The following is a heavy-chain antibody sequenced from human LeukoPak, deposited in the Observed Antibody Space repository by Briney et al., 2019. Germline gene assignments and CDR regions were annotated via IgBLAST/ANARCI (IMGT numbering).Heavy chain of an antibody. CDR2: TYYRSKWYN. Sequence: SQTLSLTCAISGDSVSSNSAAWNWIRLSPSRGLEWLGMTYYRSKWYNDYAVSVKSRITINPDTSKNQFSLQLNSVTPEDTAVYYCARDPTYGSGSHYAFDIWGQGTMVTVSS. CDR3: ARDPTYGSGSHYAFDI. D-gene: IGHD3-10*01. J-gene: IGHJ3*02. CDR1: GDSVSSNSAA. V-gene: IGHV6-1*01.